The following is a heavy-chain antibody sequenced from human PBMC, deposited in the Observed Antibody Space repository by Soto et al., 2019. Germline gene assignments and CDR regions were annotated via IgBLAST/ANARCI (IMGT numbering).Heavy chain of an antibody. Sequence: QVQLVESGGGVVQPGGSLRLSCAASGFTFSNYGMHWVRQAPGKGLEWVAVISYDGNNRYYGDSVKGRFTISRDNSKNTVYLQMNSLRVEDTAVYYCASTWSGYHYFDSWGQGTLVTVSS. CDR2: ISYDGNNR. V-gene: IGHV3-30*03. CDR1: GFTFSNYG. D-gene: IGHD3-3*01. J-gene: IGHJ4*02. CDR3: ASTWSGYHYFDS.